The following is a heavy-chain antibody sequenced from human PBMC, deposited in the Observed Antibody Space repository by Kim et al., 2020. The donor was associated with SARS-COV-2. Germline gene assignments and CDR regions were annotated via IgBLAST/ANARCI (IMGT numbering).Heavy chain of an antibody. Sequence: GFTGRFVFSLDTSVSTAYLQISSLKAEDTAVYYCARDLSIAVAGTPFDYWGQGTLVTVSS. CDR3: ARDLSIAVAGTPFDY. D-gene: IGHD6-19*01. J-gene: IGHJ4*02. V-gene: IGHV7-4-1*02.